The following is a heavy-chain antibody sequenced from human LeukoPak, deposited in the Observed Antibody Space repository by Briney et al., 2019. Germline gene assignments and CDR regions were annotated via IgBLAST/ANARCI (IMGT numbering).Heavy chain of an antibody. CDR1: GGSISSSSYY. Sequence: SETLSLTCTVSGGSISSSSYYWGWIRQPPGKGLEWIGSIYYSGSTYYNPSLKSRVTISVDTSKNQFSLKLSSVTAADTAVYYCARDADPYYDFWSGYRYYFDYWGQGTLVTVSS. J-gene: IGHJ4*02. CDR2: IYYSGST. D-gene: IGHD3-3*01. CDR3: ARDADPYYDFWSGYRYYFDY. V-gene: IGHV4-39*07.